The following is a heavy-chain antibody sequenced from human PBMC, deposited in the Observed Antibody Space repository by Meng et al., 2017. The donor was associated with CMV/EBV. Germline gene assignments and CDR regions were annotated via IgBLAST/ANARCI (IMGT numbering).Heavy chain of an antibody. D-gene: IGHD5-12*01. CDR1: GYTFHVYG. V-gene: IGHV1-18*01. Sequence: QVVLLLSGADVKKPRDSVKVSCSAAGYTFHVYGISWVRQAPGQGLEWMGLISVYNGNTNYAQKLQGRVTMTTDTSTSTAYMELRSLRSDDTAVYYCARGVASSGYDLIDYWGQGTLVTVSS. CDR3: ARGVASSGYDLIDY. CDR2: ISVYNGNT. J-gene: IGHJ4*02.